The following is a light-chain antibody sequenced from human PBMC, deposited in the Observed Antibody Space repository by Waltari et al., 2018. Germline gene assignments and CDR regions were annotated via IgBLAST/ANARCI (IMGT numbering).Light chain of an antibody. J-gene: IGKJ4*01. CDR3: QQSYSTPLT. V-gene: IGKV1-39*01. Sequence: DIQMTQYPSSLSASVGDRVTLTCRASQTIRSNLNWYQQKAGKAPKLLMYAASSLQSGVPSRFSGSGSGTDFTLTISSLQPEDFATYYCQQSYSTPLTFGGGTKVEIK. CDR2: AAS. CDR1: QTIRSN.